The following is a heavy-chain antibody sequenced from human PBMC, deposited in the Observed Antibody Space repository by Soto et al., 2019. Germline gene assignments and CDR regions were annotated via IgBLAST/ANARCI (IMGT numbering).Heavy chain of an antibody. CDR2: IINDGSEK. Sequence: GGSLRLSCVASGFRFASYGFHWVRQAPGKGLEWVAVIINDGSEKNHADSVKDRFTISRDNSKNTLYLQMDSLRDGDTALYYCARDDIGAPNAFDMWGQGTMVTVSS. J-gene: IGHJ3*02. CDR1: GFRFASYG. V-gene: IGHV3-33*05. D-gene: IGHD2-15*01. CDR3: ARDDIGAPNAFDM.